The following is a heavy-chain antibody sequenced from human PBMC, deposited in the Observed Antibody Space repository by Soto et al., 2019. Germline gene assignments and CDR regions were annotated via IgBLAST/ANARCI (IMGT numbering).Heavy chain of an antibody. V-gene: IGHV1-69*01. CDR1: GGTFSSYA. J-gene: IGHJ5*02. CDR2: IIPIFGTA. Sequence: QVQLVQSGAEVKKPGSSVNVSCKASGGTFSSYAISWVRQAPGQGLEWMGGIIPIFGTANYAQKFQGRVTITADESTSTAYMELSSLRSEDTAVYYCARVFTIAAAGGNWFDPWGQGTLVTVSS. CDR3: ARVFTIAAAGGNWFDP. D-gene: IGHD6-13*01.